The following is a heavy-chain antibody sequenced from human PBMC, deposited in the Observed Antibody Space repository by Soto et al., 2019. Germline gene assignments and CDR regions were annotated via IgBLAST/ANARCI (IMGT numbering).Heavy chain of an antibody. J-gene: IGHJ4*02. CDR1: GFTFSSYS. CDR2: ISSSSSTI. Sequence: PGGSLRLSCAASGFTFSSYSMNWVRQAPGKGLEWVSYISSSSSTIYYADSVKGRFTISRDNAKNSLYLQMNSLRAEDTAVYYCARDRPGGVDYYDSSGPGRYFDYWGQGTLVTVSS. CDR3: ARDRPGGVDYYDSSGPGRYFDY. D-gene: IGHD3-22*01. V-gene: IGHV3-48*01.